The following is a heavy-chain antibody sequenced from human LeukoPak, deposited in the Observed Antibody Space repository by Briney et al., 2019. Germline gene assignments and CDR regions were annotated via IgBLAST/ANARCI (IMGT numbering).Heavy chain of an antibody. CDR1: GYTFTSYD. D-gene: IGHD6-19*01. J-gene: IGHJ4*02. CDR3: AIHRDSSGWYIGDY. V-gene: IGHV1-69*13. Sequence: SVKVSCKASGYTFTSYDINWVRQATGQGLEWMGGIIPIFGTANYAQKFQGRVTITADESTSTAYMELSGLRSEDTAVYYCAIHRDSSGWYIGDYWGQGTLVTVSS. CDR2: IIPIFGTA.